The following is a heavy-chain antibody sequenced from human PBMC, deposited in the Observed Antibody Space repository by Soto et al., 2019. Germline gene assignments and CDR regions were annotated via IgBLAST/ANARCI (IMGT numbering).Heavy chain of an antibody. CDR3: ARGFYYDSSGYYDGPFDY. J-gene: IGHJ4*02. D-gene: IGHD3-22*01. CDR1: GYTFTSYS. V-gene: IGHV1-18*01. CDR2: ISAYNTNT. Sequence: ASVKVSCKASGYTFTSYSLSWVRQAPGQGLEWMGWISAYNTNTNYAQRLQGRVTMTTDTSTSTAYMEPRSLRSDDTAVYYCARGFYYDSSGYYDGPFDYWGQGTLVTVSS.